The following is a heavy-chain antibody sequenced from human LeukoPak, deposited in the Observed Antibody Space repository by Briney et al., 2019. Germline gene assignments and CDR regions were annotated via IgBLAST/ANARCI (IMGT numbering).Heavy chain of an antibody. Sequence: GGSLRLSCAASGFTFSSYAMSWVRQAPGKGLEWVSAIGGSGGSTYYADSVKGRFTISRDNSKNTLYLQMNSLRAEDTAVYYCAKDGIVVVTAIPDWFDPWGQGTLVTVSS. D-gene: IGHD2-21*02. CDR2: IGGSGGST. V-gene: IGHV3-23*01. J-gene: IGHJ5*02. CDR1: GFTFSSYA. CDR3: AKDGIVVVTAIPDWFDP.